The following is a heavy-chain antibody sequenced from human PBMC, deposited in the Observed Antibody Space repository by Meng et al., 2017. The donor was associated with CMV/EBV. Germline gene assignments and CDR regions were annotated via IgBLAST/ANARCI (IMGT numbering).Heavy chain of an antibody. CDR1: GCSISSSSYY. CDR3: ARVTSRVAGAFDY. Sequence: GLVSPSGPLSLTGMVSGCSISSSSYYWGWIRQPPGKGLEWIGSIYYSGSTYYNPSLKSRVTISVDTSKNQFSLKLSSVTAADTAVYYCARVTSRVAGAFDYWGQGTLVTVSS. J-gene: IGHJ4*02. V-gene: IGHV4-39*07. D-gene: IGHD1-14*01. CDR2: IYYSGST.